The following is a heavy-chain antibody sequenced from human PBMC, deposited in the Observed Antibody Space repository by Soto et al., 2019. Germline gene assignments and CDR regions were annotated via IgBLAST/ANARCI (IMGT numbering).Heavy chain of an antibody. Sequence: PGGSLRLSCAASGFTFSIYAMSWVRHAPGKGLEWVSAISGSGGSTYYADSVKGRFTISRDNSKNTLYLQMNSLRAEDTAVYYCAKDTSGYYDSSGYRLYYFDYWGQGTLVTVS. CDR3: AKDTSGYYDSSGYRLYYFDY. J-gene: IGHJ4*02. D-gene: IGHD3-22*01. V-gene: IGHV3-23*01. CDR2: ISGSGGST. CDR1: GFTFSIYA.